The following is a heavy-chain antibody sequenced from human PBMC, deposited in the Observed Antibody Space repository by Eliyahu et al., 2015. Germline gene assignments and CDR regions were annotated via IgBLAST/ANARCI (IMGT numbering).Heavy chain of an antibody. D-gene: IGHD4-17*01. CDR3: ARRIDGDYDTYYFDY. V-gene: IGHV4-39*01. CDR1: GCSIXSSSYY. Sequence: QLQLQESGPGLVKPSETLSLXCTXSGCSIXSSSYYWGWXRQPPGKGLEWXGXXYYSGXTYYNPSLKSRVTISVDTSKNQFSLKLSSVTAADTAVYYCARRIDGDYDTYYFDYWGQGTLVTVSS. J-gene: IGHJ4*02. CDR2: XYYSGXT.